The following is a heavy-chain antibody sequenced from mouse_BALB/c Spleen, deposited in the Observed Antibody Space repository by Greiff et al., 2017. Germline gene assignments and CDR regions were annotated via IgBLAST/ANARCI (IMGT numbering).Heavy chain of an antibody. Sequence: EVQLQQSGAELVRPGASVKLSCTASGFNFKDYYMHWVKQRPEQGLEWIGWIDPENGDTEYAPTFQGKATMTADTSSNTAYLQLSSLTSEDSAVYYWNVGGPHYAMDYWGQGTSVTVSS. V-gene: IGHV14-4*02. J-gene: IGHJ4*01. CDR3: NVGGPHYAMDY. CDR2: IDPENGDT. CDR1: GFNFKDYY.